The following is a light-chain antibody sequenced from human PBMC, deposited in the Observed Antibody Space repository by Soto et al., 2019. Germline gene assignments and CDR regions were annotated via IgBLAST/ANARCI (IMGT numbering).Light chain of an antibody. Sequence: DIQMTQSPSSLSASVGDRVTIPCRASQSISNYLSWYQQIPGNAPKLLIYAASTLRSGVSSRFSGSGSGTDFTLTISSLQPEDFATYYCQQSYSTPWTFGQGTKVEIK. CDR2: AAS. CDR3: QQSYSTPWT. J-gene: IGKJ1*01. CDR1: QSISNY. V-gene: IGKV1-39*01.